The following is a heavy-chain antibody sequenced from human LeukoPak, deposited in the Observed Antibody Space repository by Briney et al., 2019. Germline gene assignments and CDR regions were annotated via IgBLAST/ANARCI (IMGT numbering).Heavy chain of an antibody. J-gene: IGHJ4*02. CDR2: IYYSGST. CDR3: ARGDSSGYYFLFDY. V-gene: IGHV4-31*03. CDR1: GGSISSGGYY. Sequence: KPSETLSLTCTVSGGSISSGGYYWSWIRQHPGKGLEWIGYIYYSGSTYYNPSLKSRVTISVDTSKNQFSLKLSSVTAADTAVYYCARGDSSGYYFLFDYWGQGTLVAVSS. D-gene: IGHD3-22*01.